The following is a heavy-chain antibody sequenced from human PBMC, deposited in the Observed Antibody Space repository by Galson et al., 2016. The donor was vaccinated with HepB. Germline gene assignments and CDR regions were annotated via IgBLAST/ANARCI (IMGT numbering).Heavy chain of an antibody. CDR3: ARGYSGYAWDY. V-gene: IGHV3-30*03. Sequence: GKGLEWVAVVSHDGSNKWYADTVKGRFTISRDSSKNTLFLHRSSLRLEDTAVYFCARGYSGYAWDYWGQGTLVSVSS. J-gene: IGHJ4*02. CDR2: VSHDGSNK. D-gene: IGHD5-12*01.